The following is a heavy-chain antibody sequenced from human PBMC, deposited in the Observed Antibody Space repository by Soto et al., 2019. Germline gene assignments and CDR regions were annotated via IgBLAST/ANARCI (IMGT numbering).Heavy chain of an antibody. V-gene: IGHV3-23*01. CDR1: GFTFSSYA. CDR2: ISGSGCST. J-gene: IGHJ4*02. CDR3: ATRSSGWYLDY. D-gene: IGHD6-19*01. Sequence: EVQLLESGGGLVQPGGSLRLSRAASGFTFSSYAMSWVRQAPGKGLEWVSAISGSGCSTYYADSVKGRFTSSRDNSKNTLYLQMYSLRAEDTAGYYCATRSSGWYLDYWGQGTLVTVSS.